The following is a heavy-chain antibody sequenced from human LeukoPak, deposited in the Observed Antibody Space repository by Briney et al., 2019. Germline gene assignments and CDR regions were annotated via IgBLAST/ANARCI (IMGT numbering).Heavy chain of an antibody. CDR2: IYPGDSDT. D-gene: IGHD3-22*01. Sequence: GESLKISCKGSGYSFTSYWIGWVRQMPGKGLEWMGIIYPGDSDTRYSPSFQGQVTISADKSISTAYLQWSSLKASDTAMYYCARRAFFPYYYDSSPGAFDIWGQGTMVTVSS. V-gene: IGHV5-51*01. CDR1: GYSFTSYW. CDR3: ARRAFFPYYYDSSPGAFDI. J-gene: IGHJ3*02.